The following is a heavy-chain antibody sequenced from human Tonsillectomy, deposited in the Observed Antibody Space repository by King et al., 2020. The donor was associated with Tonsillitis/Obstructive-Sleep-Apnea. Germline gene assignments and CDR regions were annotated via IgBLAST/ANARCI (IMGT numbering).Heavy chain of an antibody. Sequence: VQLVESGGGLVQPGGSLRLSCSASGFTFSSYAMNWVRQAPGKGLEWVSTISGGGGDTYYADSVKGRFTISRDNSKNTLYLKMNSLRAEDTAVYFCAKDNVYESSEYYYDYYYCCMDVWGKGTTVTVS. J-gene: IGHJ6*03. V-gene: IGHV3-23*04. CDR2: ISGGGGDT. D-gene: IGHD3-22*01. CDR3: AKDNVYESSEYYYDYYYCCMDV. CDR1: GFTFSSYA.